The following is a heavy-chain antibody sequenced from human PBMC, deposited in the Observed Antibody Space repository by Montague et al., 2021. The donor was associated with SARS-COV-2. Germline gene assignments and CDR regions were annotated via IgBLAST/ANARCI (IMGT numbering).Heavy chain of an antibody. V-gene: IGHV3-7*01. CDR3: ARDLSGSQYLYYFDY. D-gene: IGHD3-22*01. Sequence: SLRLSCAASGFTFSNYWMSWVRQAPGKGLEWVANIRQDGSKKYYVDSVKGRFTISRDNAKNSLYLQMNSLRAEDTAVYYCARDLSGSQYLYYFDYWGQGTLVTVSS. CDR1: GFTFSNYW. J-gene: IGHJ4*02. CDR2: IRQDGSKK.